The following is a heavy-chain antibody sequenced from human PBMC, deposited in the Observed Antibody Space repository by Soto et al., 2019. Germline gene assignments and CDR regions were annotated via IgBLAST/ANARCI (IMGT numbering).Heavy chain of an antibody. Sequence: QVQLVQSGAEVKKPGASVKVSYKASGYTFTSYAMHWVRQAPGQRLEWMGWINAGNGNTKYSQMFQGRVTITRDTSASTAYMELSSLRSEDTAVYYCASSYYYDSSGYSSLYYYYGMDVWGQGTTVTVSS. V-gene: IGHV1-3*01. CDR3: ASSYYYDSSGYSSLYYYYGMDV. CDR1: GYTFTSYA. D-gene: IGHD3-22*01. J-gene: IGHJ6*02. CDR2: INAGNGNT.